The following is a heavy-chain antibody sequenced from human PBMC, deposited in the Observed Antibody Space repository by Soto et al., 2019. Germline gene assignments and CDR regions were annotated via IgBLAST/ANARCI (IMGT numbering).Heavy chain of an antibody. J-gene: IGHJ6*03. D-gene: IGHD4-17*01. CDR2: IIPILGIA. Sequence: SVKVSCKASGGTFSSYTISWVRQAPGQGLEWMGRIIPILGIANYAQKFQGRVTITADKSTSTAYMELSSLRSEDTAVYYCAREYGDVSPKYYYYYMDVWGKGTTVTVSS. CDR1: GGTFSSYT. CDR3: AREYGDVSPKYYYYYMDV. V-gene: IGHV1-69*04.